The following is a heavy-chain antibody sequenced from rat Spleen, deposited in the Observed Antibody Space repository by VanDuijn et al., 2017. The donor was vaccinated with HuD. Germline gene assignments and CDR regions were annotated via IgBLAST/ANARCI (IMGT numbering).Heavy chain of an antibody. CDR1: GFNFNDYW. CDR2: ISNTGDT. D-gene: IGHD2-2*01. CDR3: AGAGYLRDWYFDF. Sequence: EVKLVESGGGLVQPGRSLKLSCAASGFNFNDYWMTWIRQAPGKGLEWVASISNTGDTFYPDSVKGRFSISRDDAKRTLFLQMDSLRSDDTATYYCAGAGYLRDWYFDFWGPGTMVTVSS. V-gene: IGHV5-31*01. J-gene: IGHJ1*01.